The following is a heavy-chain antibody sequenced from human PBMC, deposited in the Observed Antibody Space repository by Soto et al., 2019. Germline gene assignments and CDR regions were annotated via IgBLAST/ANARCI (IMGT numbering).Heavy chain of an antibody. V-gene: IGHV3-23*01. J-gene: IGHJ6*02. Sequence: PGGSLRLSCATSGLTFSNYAMSWVRQAPGGGLEWVSSMSGSSSTTYYADSVRGRFTISRDRSKNTLYLQMNSLRAEDTAVYYCAKDRVPMAVYYYYGMDVWGQGTTVTVSS. D-gene: IGHD3-10*01. CDR1: GLTFSNYA. CDR3: AKDRVPMAVYYYYGMDV. CDR2: MSGSSSTT.